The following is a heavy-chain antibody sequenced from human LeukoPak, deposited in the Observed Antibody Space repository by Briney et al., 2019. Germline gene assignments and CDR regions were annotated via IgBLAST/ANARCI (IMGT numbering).Heavy chain of an antibody. V-gene: IGHV3-23*01. CDR2: ISDGGAST. J-gene: IGHJ3*02. D-gene: IGHD6-19*01. CDR1: GFTFSSYA. CDR3: AKDDGPYSSGWYDAFDK. Sequence: GGSLRLSCAASGFTFSSYAMTWVRQAPGKGLEWVSAISDGGASTDYADSVKGRFTVSRDNSKNTLYLQMNSLRVEDTAVYYCAKDDGPYSSGWYDAFDKWGQGTMVTVSS.